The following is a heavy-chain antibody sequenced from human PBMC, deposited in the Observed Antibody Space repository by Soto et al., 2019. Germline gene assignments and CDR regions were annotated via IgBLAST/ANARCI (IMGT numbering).Heavy chain of an antibody. CDR3: AAGVGSTIDWFDP. V-gene: IGHV1-58*01. CDR1: GFTFTSSA. Sequence: SVKVSCKASGFTFTSSAVQWVRQARGQRLEWIGWIVVGSGNTNYAQKFQERVTITRDMSTSTAYMELSSLRSEDTAVYYCAAGVGSTIDWFDPWGQGTLVTVSS. CDR2: IVVGSGNT. D-gene: IGHD1-26*01. J-gene: IGHJ5*02.